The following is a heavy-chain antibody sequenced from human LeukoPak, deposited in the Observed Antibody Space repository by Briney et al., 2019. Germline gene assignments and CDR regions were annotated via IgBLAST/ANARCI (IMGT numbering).Heavy chain of an antibody. CDR1: GGSIISSSFW. CDR2: IYYSGVS. D-gene: IGHD3-16*01. V-gene: IGHV4-39*01. CDR3: ARLRPRMITIGEVIGWFDP. Sequence: SETLSLTCTVSGGSIISSSFWWGWIRQPPGKGLEWIGSIYYSGVSYYNTSLKSRVTISVDTSKNQFSLKLSSVTAADTAVYYCARLRPRMITIGEVIGWFDPWGQGTLVTVSS. J-gene: IGHJ5*02.